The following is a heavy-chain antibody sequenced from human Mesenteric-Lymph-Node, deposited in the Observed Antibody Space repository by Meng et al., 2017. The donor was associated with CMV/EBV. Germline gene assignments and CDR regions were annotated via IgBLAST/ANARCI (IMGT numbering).Heavy chain of an antibody. J-gene: IGHJ6*02. V-gene: IGHV4-38-2*02. CDR1: GYSISSGYY. CDR2: IYHSGST. CDR3: ARCYDTSAYKRYYYYGMDV. D-gene: IGHD3-22*01. Sequence: SETLSLTCTVSGYSISSGYYWGWIRQPPGKGLEWIGTIYHSGSTYYNLSLKRRVTISVNTSKNQFSLKLSSVTAADTAVYYCARCYDTSAYKRYYYYGMDVWGQGTTVTVSS.